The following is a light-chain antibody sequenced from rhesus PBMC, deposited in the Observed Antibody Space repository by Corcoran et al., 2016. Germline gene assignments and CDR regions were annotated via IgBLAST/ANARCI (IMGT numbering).Light chain of an antibody. J-gene: IGKJ3*01. CDR3: QQRNTFPFT. CDR1: QGISSY. CDR2: DAS. Sequence: DIQLTQSPSSLSASVGDRVTITCRASQGISSYLAWYQQKSGKAPKLLIFDASSLQSGVPSRFSGIVSEIVFTLTISRLQPEDLATYYCQQRNTFPFTFGPGTKLDIK. V-gene: IGKV1-38*01.